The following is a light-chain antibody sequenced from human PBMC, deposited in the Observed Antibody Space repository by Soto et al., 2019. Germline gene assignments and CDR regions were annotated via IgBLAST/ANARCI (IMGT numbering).Light chain of an antibody. Sequence: EIVLTQSPGTLSLSPGERATLSCRSSQSVSSSYLAWHQQRPGQAPRLLIFDTSTRATGIPDRFSGSGSGTDFTLVISRLEPEDVAVYYCQQYGSSPVTCGQGTRLE. J-gene: IGKJ5*01. CDR1: QSVSSSY. V-gene: IGKV3-20*01. CDR2: DTS. CDR3: QQYGSSPVT.